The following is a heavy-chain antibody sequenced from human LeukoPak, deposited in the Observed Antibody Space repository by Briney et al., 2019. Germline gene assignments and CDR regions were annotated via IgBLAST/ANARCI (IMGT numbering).Heavy chain of an antibody. CDR1: GLTFSTYS. V-gene: IGHV3-21*01. CDR3: ARRGRSGSRYPDAFDI. J-gene: IGHJ3*02. CDR2: ISSSGSYI. Sequence: PGGSLRLSCAASGLTFSTYSMNWVRQAPGKGLEWVSSISSSGSYIDYADSVKGRFTISRDNAKNSLYLQMNSLRAEDTAIYYCARRGRSGSRYPDAFDIWGQGTMVTVSS. D-gene: IGHD3-22*01.